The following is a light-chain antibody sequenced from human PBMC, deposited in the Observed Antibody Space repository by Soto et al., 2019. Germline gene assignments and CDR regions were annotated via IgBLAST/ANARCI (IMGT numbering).Light chain of an antibody. V-gene: IGKV1-39*01. CDR1: QSISNY. J-gene: IGKJ3*01. CDR2: AAS. CDR3: QQSYSNPFT. Sequence: DIQVTQSPSSLSASVGDRVTITCRASQSISNYLNWYQQKPGTTPKLLIYAASNLQSGVPSRFSGSGSGTDFTLTISSLQPEDFATYYCQQSYSNPFTFGPGTKVDF.